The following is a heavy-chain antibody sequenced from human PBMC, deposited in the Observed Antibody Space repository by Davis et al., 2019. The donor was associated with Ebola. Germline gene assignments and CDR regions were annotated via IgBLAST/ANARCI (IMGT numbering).Heavy chain of an antibody. Sequence: SETLSLTCTVSGGSISSYYWSWIRQPPGKGLEWIGYIYYSGSTNYNPSLKSRVTISVDTSKNQFSLKLSSVTAADTAVYYCARHYSSSWVWFDPWGQGTLVTVSS. V-gene: IGHV4-59*08. D-gene: IGHD6-6*01. CDR1: GGSISSYY. CDR3: ARHYSSSWVWFDP. J-gene: IGHJ5*02. CDR2: IYYSGST.